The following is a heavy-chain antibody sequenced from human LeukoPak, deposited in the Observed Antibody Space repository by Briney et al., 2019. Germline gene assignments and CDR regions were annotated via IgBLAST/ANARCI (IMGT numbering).Heavy chain of an antibody. CDR2: IYHSGST. CDR1: GYSISSGYY. Sequence: PSETLSLTCAVSGYSISSGYYWAWIRQPPGKGLAWIGIIYHSGSTYYNPSLTSQVSISVDTSNNQFSLKESTVTDADTAVYYCARQSDGYNCDYWGQGTLVTVSS. CDR3: ARQSDGYNCDY. V-gene: IGHV4-38-2*01. D-gene: IGHD5-24*01. J-gene: IGHJ4*02.